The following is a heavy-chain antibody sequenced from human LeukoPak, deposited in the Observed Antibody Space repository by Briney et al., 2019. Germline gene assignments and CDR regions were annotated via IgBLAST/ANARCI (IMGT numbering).Heavy chain of an antibody. Sequence: GASVKVSCKVSGYTLTELSMHWVRQAPGKGLEWMGGFDPEDGETIYAQKFQGRVTMTEDTSTDTAYMELSSLRSEDTAVYYCATPYYGSGSYYRAAFDYWGQGTLVTVSS. CDR2: FDPEDGET. CDR1: GYTLTELS. J-gene: IGHJ4*02. D-gene: IGHD3-10*01. V-gene: IGHV1-24*01. CDR3: ATPYYGSGSYYRAAFDY.